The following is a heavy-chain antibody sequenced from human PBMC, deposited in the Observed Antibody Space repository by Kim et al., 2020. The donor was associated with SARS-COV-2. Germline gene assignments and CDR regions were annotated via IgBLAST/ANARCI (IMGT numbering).Heavy chain of an antibody. V-gene: IGHV3-74*01. CDR3: ARDWAAAAGTWFDP. J-gene: IGHJ5*02. CDR2: IHPDGSST. Sequence: GGSLRLSCAASGFTFSNYWMHWVRQAPGKGLVWVSRIHPDGSSTSYADSVKGRFTISRDNAKNTLYLQMNSLRVEDTAVYYCARDWAAAAGTWFDPWGQG. D-gene: IGHD6-13*01. CDR1: GFTFSNYW.